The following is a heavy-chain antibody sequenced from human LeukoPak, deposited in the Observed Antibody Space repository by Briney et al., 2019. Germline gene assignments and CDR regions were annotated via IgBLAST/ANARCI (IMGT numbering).Heavy chain of an antibody. D-gene: IGHD2-2*01. V-gene: IGHV1-69*01. CDR2: IIPIFGTA. CDR3: ARERYCSSTSCYSDGYFQH. J-gene: IGHJ1*01. Sequence: GSSLNDSCKPSGGTLSRYAISSVRQAPGQGLEWMGGIIPIFGTANYAQKFQGRVTITADESTSTAYMELSSLRAEDTAVYYCARERYCSSTSCYSDGYFQHWGQGTLVTVSS. CDR1: GGTLSRYA.